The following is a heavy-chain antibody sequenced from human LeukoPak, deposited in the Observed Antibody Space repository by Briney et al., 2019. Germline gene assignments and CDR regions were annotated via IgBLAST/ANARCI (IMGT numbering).Heavy chain of an antibody. V-gene: IGHV3-7*01. Sequence: GGSLRLSCAASGFSVRSDHMSWVRQAPGKGLQWVANIKQDGSEKYYVDSVKGRFTISRDNAKKSLYLQMNSLRAEDTAVYYCARDDDWNYEDYWGQGTLVTVSS. J-gene: IGHJ4*02. CDR3: ARDDDWNYEDY. CDR2: IKQDGSEK. CDR1: GFSVRSDH. D-gene: IGHD1-7*01.